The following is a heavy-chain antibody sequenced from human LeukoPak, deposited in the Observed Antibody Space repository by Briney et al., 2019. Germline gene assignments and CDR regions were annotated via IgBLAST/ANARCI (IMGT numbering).Heavy chain of an antibody. Sequence: GGSLRLSCAASGFTFSDYYMSWIRQAPGKGLECVSYISSSGSSIYYADSVKGRFTISRDNAKNTLYLQMNSLRAEDTAVYYCARATLRNWNYDAVAFDIWGQGTMVTVSS. J-gene: IGHJ3*02. D-gene: IGHD1-7*01. CDR3: ARATLRNWNYDAVAFDI. CDR2: ISSSGSSI. V-gene: IGHV3-11*04. CDR1: GFTFSDYY.